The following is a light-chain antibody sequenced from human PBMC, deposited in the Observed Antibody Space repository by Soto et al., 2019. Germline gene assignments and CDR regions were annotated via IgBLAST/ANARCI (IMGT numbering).Light chain of an antibody. CDR3: SSCAGSNPSPYV. CDR1: SSDVGGYNY. V-gene: IGLV2-8*01. CDR2: EVS. Sequence: QSVLTQPPSASWSPGQSVTISCTGTSSDVGGYNYVSWYQQHPGKAPKLMIYEVSKRPSGVPDRFSGSKSGNTASLTVSGLQAEDEADYYCSSCAGSNPSPYVFGTGTKVTVL. J-gene: IGLJ1*01.